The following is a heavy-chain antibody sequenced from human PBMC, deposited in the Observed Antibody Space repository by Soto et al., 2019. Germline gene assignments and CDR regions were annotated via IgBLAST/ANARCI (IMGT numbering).Heavy chain of an antibody. J-gene: IGHJ6*02. Sequence: SETLSLTCTVSGGSISSGDYYWSWIRQPPGKGLEWIGYIYYSGSTYYNPSLKSRVTISVDTSKNQITLKLSSVTAADTAVYYFSRGYFWSGYLYYYYYYGMDVWGQGTTVTVSS. CDR1: GGSISSGDYY. CDR2: IYYSGST. D-gene: IGHD3-3*01. V-gene: IGHV4-30-4*01. CDR3: SRGYFWSGYLYYYYYYGMDV.